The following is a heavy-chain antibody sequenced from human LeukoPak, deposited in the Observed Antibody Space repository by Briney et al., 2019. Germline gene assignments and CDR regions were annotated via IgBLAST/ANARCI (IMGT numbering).Heavy chain of an antibody. CDR1: GGSISSGGYS. V-gene: IGHV4-30-2*01. CDR3: ASIDYGDYAAFGI. CDR2: IYHSGST. Sequence: NASETLSLTCAVSGGSISSGGYSWSWIRQPPGKGLEWIGYIYHSGSTYYNPSLKSRVTISVDRSKNQFSLKLSSVTAADTAVYYCASIDYGDYAAFGIWGQGTMVTVSS. J-gene: IGHJ3*02. D-gene: IGHD4-17*01.